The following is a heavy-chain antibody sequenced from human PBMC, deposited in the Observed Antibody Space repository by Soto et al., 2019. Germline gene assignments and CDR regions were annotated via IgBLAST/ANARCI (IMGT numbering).Heavy chain of an antibody. CDR2: IYWDDDK. Sequence: QITLKESGPTLVKPTQTLTLTCTFSGFSLSTSGVGMGWIRQPPGKALEWLALIYWDDDKRYSPSLKSRLTITKYTSKNQVVLTMTNMDPVDTATYYCAHRPSYCSGGSCYSGFDYWGQGTLVTVSS. J-gene: IGHJ4*02. D-gene: IGHD2-15*01. V-gene: IGHV2-5*02. CDR3: AHRPSYCSGGSCYSGFDY. CDR1: GFSLSTSGVG.